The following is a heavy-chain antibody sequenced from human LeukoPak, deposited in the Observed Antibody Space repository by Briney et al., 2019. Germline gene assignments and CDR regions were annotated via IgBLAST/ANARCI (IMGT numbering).Heavy chain of an antibody. J-gene: IGHJ4*02. D-gene: IGHD3-22*01. CDR3: ARVARYYYDSSGYYYYFDY. CDR1: GGSISSYY. Sequence: SETLSLTCSVSGGSISSYYWSWIRQPAGKGLEWIGRIDTSGSTNYNPSLKSRVTMSVDTSKNQFSLKLSSVTAADTAVYYCARVARYYYDSSGYYYYFDYWGQGTLVTVSS. V-gene: IGHV4-4*07. CDR2: IDTSGST.